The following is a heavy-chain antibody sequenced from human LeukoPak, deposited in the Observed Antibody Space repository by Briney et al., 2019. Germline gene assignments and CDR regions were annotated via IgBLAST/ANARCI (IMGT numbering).Heavy chain of an antibody. V-gene: IGHV4-59*11. CDR1: GDSFSSHY. CDR2: ISYRGST. J-gene: IGHJ3*02. D-gene: IGHD4-17*01. CDR3: ARDLVTVTKGFDI. Sequence: PSETLSLTCTVSGDSFSSHYWTWIRQPPGKGLGWIGYISYRGSTNYNPSLKSRVTISIDTSKNQFSLKLSSVTAADTAVYYCARDLVTVTKGFDIWGHGTMVSVSS.